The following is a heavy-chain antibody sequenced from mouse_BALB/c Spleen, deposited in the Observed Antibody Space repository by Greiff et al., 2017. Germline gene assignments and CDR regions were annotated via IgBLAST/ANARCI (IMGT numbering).Heavy chain of an antibody. CDR1: GYSITSDYA. D-gene: IGHD2-9*01. CDR3: AREASYGYDDY. J-gene: IGHJ2*01. CDR2: ISYSGST. Sequence: EVKLQESGPGLVKPSQSLSLTCTVTGYSITSDYAWNWIRQFPGNKLEWMGYISYSGSTSYNPSLKSRISITRDTSKNQFFLQLNSVTTEDTATYYCAREASYGYDDYWGQGTTLTVSS. V-gene: IGHV3-2*02.